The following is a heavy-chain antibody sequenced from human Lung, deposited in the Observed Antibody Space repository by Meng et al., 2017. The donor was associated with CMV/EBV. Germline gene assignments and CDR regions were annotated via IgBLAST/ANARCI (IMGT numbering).Heavy chain of an antibody. J-gene: IGHJ4*02. Sequence: GGSLRLSCAASGFTFSNYWMTWVRQVPGKGLEWVANIIQDGSEVLYVESVKGRFTISRDNDEESLFLQMNSLGAEDTAVYYCARRRGSSSFDYWGQGKLVTVDS. D-gene: IGHD1-26*01. CDR1: GFTFSNYW. CDR3: ARRRGSSSFDY. CDR2: IIQDGSEV. V-gene: IGHV3-7*01.